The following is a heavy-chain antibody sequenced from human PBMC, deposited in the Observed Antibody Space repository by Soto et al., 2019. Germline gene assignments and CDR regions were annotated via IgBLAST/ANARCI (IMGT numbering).Heavy chain of an antibody. CDR1: GYGFTTYG. J-gene: IGHJ4*02. Sequence: ASVKGSCQGSGYGFTTYGITWVRQAPGQGLEWMAWISAHNGNTNYAQKLQGRVTVTRDTSTSTAYMELRSLRSDDTAVYYCARGRYGDYWGQGALVTVSS. V-gene: IGHV1-18*01. D-gene: IGHD1-1*01. CDR3: ARGRYGDY. CDR2: ISAHNGNT.